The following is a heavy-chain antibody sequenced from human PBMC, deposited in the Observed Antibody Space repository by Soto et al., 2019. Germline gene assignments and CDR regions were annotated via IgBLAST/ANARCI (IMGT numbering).Heavy chain of an antibody. D-gene: IGHD3-16*01. CDR1: GYTFTGYY. V-gene: IGHV1-2*04. CDR3: ARDKGGFNQGYYYGMDV. J-gene: IGHJ6*02. Sequence: ASVKVSCKASGYTFTGYYMHWVRQAPGQGLEWMGWINPNSGGTNYAQKFQGWVTMTRDTSISTAYMELSRLRSDDTAVYYCARDKGGFNQGYYYGMDVWGQGTTVTVS. CDR2: INPNSGGT.